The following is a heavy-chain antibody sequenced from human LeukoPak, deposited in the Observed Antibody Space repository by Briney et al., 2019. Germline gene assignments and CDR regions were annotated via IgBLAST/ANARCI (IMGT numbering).Heavy chain of an antibody. J-gene: IGHJ4*02. Sequence: GASVKVSCKASGYTFTGYYMHWVRQAPGQGLEWMGWINPNSGGTNYAPKFQGRVTMTRDTSISTAYMELSRLRSDDTAVYYCARVRCSGGSCCTGFDYWGQGPLVPVSS. V-gene: IGHV1-2*02. CDR3: ARVRCSGGSCCTGFDY. CDR2: INPNSGGT. CDR1: GYTFTGYY. D-gene: IGHD2-15*01.